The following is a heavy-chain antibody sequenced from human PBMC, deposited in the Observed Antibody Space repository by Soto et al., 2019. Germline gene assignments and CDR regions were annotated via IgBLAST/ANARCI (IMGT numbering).Heavy chain of an antibody. CDR3: ARDQGTYCSSISCYYYYGMDV. V-gene: IGHV3-23*01. CDR2: ISGSGFKK. J-gene: IGHJ6*02. Sequence: GGSLRLSCAASGFIFENFGMSWVCQAPGKGLEWISSISGSGFKKYYADSVKGRFSISRDNSKNTLYLQMNSLRLEDTAVYYCARDQGTYCSSISCYYYYGMDVWGQGTTVT. CDR1: GFIFENFG. D-gene: IGHD2-2*01.